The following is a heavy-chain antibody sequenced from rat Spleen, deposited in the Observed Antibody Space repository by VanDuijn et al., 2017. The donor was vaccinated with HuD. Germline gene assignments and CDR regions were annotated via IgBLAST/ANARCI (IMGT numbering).Heavy chain of an antibody. V-gene: IGHV2S30*01. D-gene: IGHD5-1*01. CDR1: GFSLTGNN. J-gene: IGHJ2*01. CDR2: MRYDGDT. Sequence: QVQLKESGPGLVQPSQTLSLTCTVSGFSLTGNNVYWVRQPPGKGLEWMGRMRYDGDTYYNSALKSRLSISRDTSKNQVFLKLNSLQTDDTAIYYCVRDGSFDYWGQGVVVTVSS. CDR3: VRDGSFDY.